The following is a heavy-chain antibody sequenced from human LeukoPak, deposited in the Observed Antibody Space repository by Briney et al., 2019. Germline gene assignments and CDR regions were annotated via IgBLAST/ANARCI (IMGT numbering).Heavy chain of an antibody. CDR3: AKERGWYITGYMDV. D-gene: IGHD6-19*01. CDR2: IYSGGST. V-gene: IGHV3-NL1*01. Sequence: GGSLRLSCAASGFTFSNFGMHWVRRAPGKGLEWVSVIYSGGSTYYADSVRGRFTISRDNSKNTLFLQMNSLIAEDTAVYYCAKERGWYITGYMDVWGRGATVTVSS. CDR1: GFTFSNFG. J-gene: IGHJ6*03.